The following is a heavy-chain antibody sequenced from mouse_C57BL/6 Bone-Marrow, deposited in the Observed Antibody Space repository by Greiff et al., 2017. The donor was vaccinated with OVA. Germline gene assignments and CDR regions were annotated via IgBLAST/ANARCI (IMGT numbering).Heavy chain of an antibody. D-gene: IGHD1-1*01. CDR3: ARYKGRVAVDYFDY. CDR2: IRNKPNGSTT. CDR1: GFTFTNYY. V-gene: IGHV7-3*01. J-gene: IGHJ2*01. Sequence: EVQVVESGGGLVQPGDSLSLSCAASGFTFTNYYMSWVRQPPGKALEWLAFIRNKPNGSTTEYSASVKGRFTISRDNSQSIRYLQMNARRAEDSATYYCARYKGRVAVDYFDYWGQGTALTVSS.